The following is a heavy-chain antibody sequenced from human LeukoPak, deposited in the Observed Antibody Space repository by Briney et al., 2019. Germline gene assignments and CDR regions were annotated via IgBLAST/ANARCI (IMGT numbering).Heavy chain of an antibody. CDR2: IYYSGST. J-gene: IGHJ5*02. CDR3: ARRAYDILTGYPTNNWFDP. V-gene: IGHV4-39*01. D-gene: IGHD3-9*01. CDR1: GGSISSSSYY. Sequence: SETLSLTCTVSGGSISSSSYYWGWIRQPPGKGLEWIGSIYYSGSTYYNPSLKSRVTISVDTSKNQFSLKLSSVTAADTAVYYCARRAYDILTGYPTNNWFDPWGQGTLVTVSS.